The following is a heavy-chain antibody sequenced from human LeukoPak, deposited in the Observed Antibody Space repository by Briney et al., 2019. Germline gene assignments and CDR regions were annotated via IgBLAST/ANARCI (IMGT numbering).Heavy chain of an antibody. CDR3: ARPLFGAHDNSGYYGY. V-gene: IGHV3-53*01. Sequence: VGSLRLSCAVSGFTVSRNYMSWVRQAPGKGLECVSVIYSSGGTYYADSVKGRFTISRDNAKNSLYLQMNSLRAEDTAVYYCARPLFGAHDNSGYYGYWGQGTLVTVSS. CDR2: IYSSGGT. CDR1: GFTVSRNY. D-gene: IGHD3-22*01. J-gene: IGHJ4*02.